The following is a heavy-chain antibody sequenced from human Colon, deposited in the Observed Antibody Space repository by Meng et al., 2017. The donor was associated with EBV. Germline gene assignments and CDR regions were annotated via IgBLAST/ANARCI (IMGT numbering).Heavy chain of an antibody. J-gene: IGHJ5*02. CDR3: ARRGPSGNFSP. V-gene: IGHV4-34*01. D-gene: IGHD3-10*01. Sequence: QGQVQRWGAGLLKPSETLSRSCAVYGGSFRDYYWTWIRHPPGKGLEWIGEIDHRGNTKYNPSLKSRVTISLDTSKKQFSLKVSSVTAADSAVYYCARRGPSGNFSPWSQGALVTVSS. CDR2: IDHRGNT. CDR1: GGSFRDYY.